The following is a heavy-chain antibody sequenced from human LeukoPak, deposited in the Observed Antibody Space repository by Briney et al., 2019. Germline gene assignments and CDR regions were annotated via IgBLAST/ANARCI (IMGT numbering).Heavy chain of an antibody. J-gene: IGHJ5*02. CDR3: ARGRDWLQALDP. V-gene: IGHV3-66*01. D-gene: IGHD5-24*01. CDR1: GFTVSSNY. Sequence: GGSLRLSCAASGFTVSSNYMSWVRQAPGKGLEWVSVIYSGGSTYYADSVKGRFTISRDNSKNTLYLQMNSLRAEDTAVHYCARGRDWLQALDPWGQGTLVTVSS. CDR2: IYSGGST.